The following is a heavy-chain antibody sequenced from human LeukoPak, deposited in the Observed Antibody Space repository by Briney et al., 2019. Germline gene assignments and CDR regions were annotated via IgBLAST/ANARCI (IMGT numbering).Heavy chain of an antibody. V-gene: IGHV3-23*01. Sequence: PGGSLRLSCAASGFTFSSYAMSWVRQAPGKGLEWVSAISGSGGSTYYADSVKGRFTISRDNSKNTLYLQMNSLRPEDTAVYYCAKDQIPGYQPLDVWGQGTTVTVSS. CDR2: ISGSGGST. CDR1: GFTFSSYA. J-gene: IGHJ6*02. D-gene: IGHD2-2*01. CDR3: AKDQIPGYQPLDV.